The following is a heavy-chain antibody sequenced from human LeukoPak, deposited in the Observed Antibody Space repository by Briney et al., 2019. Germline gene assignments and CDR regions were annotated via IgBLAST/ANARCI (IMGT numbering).Heavy chain of an antibody. J-gene: IGHJ6*03. CDR2: INAYNGNT. D-gene: IGHD6-13*01. V-gene: IGHV1-18*01. CDR3: ARDRHIAAAVYYYYMDV. Sequence: ASVKVSCKASGYTFTSYIISWVRQAPGQGLEWIGWINAYNGNTDYAQRVQGRVTMTTDTSTSTAYMELRSLRSDDTAVYYSARDRHIAAAVYYYYMDVWGKGTPVTVSS. CDR1: GYTFTSYI.